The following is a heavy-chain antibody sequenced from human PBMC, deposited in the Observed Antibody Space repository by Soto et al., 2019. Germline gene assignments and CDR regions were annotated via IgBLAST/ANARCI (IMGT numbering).Heavy chain of an antibody. J-gene: IGHJ5*02. Sequence: GGSLRLSCAASGFTFSAYNMNWVRQPPGKGLEWVSSITSSSSSIYYADSLKGRFTISRDNAKNSLYLQMNSLRAEDTAVYYYASQYGDHGWFAPWGQVTLVIVSS. V-gene: IGHV3-21*06. D-gene: IGHD4-17*01. CDR3: ASQYGDHGWFAP. CDR2: ITSSSSSI. CDR1: GFTFSAYN.